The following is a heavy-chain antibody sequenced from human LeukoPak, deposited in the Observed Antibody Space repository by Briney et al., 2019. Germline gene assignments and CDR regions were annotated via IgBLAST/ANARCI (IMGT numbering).Heavy chain of an antibody. V-gene: IGHV1-46*01. CDR2: INPSGGST. D-gene: IGHD3-10*01. Sequence: ASVKVSCKASGYTFTSYYMHWVRQAPGQGLEWMEIINPSGGSTSYAQKFQGRVTMTRDTSTSTVYMELSSLRSEDTVVYYCARSITMVRGVIITPLGYWGQGTLVTVSS. J-gene: IGHJ4*02. CDR3: ARSITMVRGVIITPLGY. CDR1: GYTFTSYY.